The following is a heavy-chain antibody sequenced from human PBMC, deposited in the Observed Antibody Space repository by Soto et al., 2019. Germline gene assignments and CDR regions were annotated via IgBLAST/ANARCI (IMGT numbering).Heavy chain of an antibody. CDR1: GYTFSSYH. CDR2: ISPYNGNT. Sequence: QIQLVQSGAEVKKPGASVKVSCKASGYTFSSYHITWVRQAPGQGLEWMGWISPYNGNTNYAQNLQGRVTMTADPSTITAFMALRSLRSDDTAVYYCARDLPPVDYWGQGPLFTVSS. J-gene: IGHJ4*02. V-gene: IGHV1-18*01. CDR3: ARDLPPVDY.